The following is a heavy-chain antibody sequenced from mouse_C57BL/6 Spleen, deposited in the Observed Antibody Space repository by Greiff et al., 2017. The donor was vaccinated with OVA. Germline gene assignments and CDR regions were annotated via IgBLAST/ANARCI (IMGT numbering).Heavy chain of an antibody. CDR1: GFNIKDYY. J-gene: IGHJ1*03. CDR3: ASWYYGNFDV. CDR2: IDPEDGET. Sequence: VQLQQSGAELVKPGASVKLSCTASGFNIKDYYMHWVKQRTEQGLEWIGRIDPEDGETKYAPKFPGQATITADTSSNTAYLQLSSLTSEDTAVYYCASWYYGNFDVWGTGTTVTVSS. V-gene: IGHV14-2*01. D-gene: IGHD1-1*01.